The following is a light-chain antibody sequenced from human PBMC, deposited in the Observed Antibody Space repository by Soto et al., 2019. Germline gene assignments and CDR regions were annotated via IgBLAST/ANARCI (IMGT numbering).Light chain of an antibody. CDR2: EGS. Sequence: QSVLTQPASVSGSPGQSITISCTGTSSDVGSYNLVSWYQQHPGKAPKLMIYEGSKRPSGVSNRFSGSKSGNTASLTISGLQAEDEADYHCCSYAGNRTFVFGGGTKVTVL. CDR1: SSDVGSYNL. V-gene: IGLV2-23*03. CDR3: CSYAGNRTFV. J-gene: IGLJ3*02.